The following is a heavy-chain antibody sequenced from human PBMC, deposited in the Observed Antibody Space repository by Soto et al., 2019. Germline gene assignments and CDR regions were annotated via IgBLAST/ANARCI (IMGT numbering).Heavy chain of an antibody. CDR1: GGSFSGYY. J-gene: IGHJ4*02. CDR3: ATRAGPPV. Sequence: SEALSLTCAVYGGSFSGYYWSWIRQPPGKGLEWIGEINHSGSTNYNPSLKSRVTISVDTSKNQFSLRLNSVTAADTAVYYCATRAGPPVWGQGILVTVSS. V-gene: IGHV4-34*01. CDR2: INHSGST. D-gene: IGHD4-4*01.